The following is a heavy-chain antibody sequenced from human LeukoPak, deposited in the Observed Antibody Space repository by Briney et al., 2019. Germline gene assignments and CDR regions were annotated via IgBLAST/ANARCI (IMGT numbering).Heavy chain of an antibody. CDR1: GYTFTGYY. V-gene: IGHV1-2*02. D-gene: IGHD6-19*01. Sequence: ASVKVSCKASGYTFTGYYMHWVRQAPGQGLEWMGWINPNSGGTNYAQKFQGRVTMTRDTSISTAYMELSRLRSDDTAVYYCARAEYSSGWYYYYYYMVVWGKGTTVTDSS. CDR2: INPNSGGT. CDR3: ARAEYSSGWYYYYYYMVV. J-gene: IGHJ6*03.